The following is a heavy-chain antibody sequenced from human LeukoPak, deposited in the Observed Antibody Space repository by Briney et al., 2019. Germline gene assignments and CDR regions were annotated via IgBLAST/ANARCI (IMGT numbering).Heavy chain of an antibody. J-gene: IGHJ4*02. CDR2: VSSGSSFM. CDR3: AKHLFWFGEFSNFDY. CDR1: GFTFSRYS. Sequence: PGGSLRLSCAASGFTFSRYSMNWVRQAPGKGLEWVSSVSSGSSFMYYADSVKGRFTISRDNSKNTLYLQMNSLRAEDTAVYYCAKHLFWFGEFSNFDYWGQGTPVTVSS. D-gene: IGHD3-10*01. V-gene: IGHV3-21*04.